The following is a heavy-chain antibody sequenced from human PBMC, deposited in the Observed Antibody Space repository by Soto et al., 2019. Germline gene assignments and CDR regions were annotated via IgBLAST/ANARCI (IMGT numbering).Heavy chain of an antibody. CDR1: GFTFSSYA. Sequence: GGSLRLSCAASGFTFSSYAMSWVRQAPGKGLEWVSAISGSGGSTYYADSVKGRFTISRDNSKNTLYLQMNTPRAEDTAVYYCAKDRMPIWVSYFDYWGQGTLVTVSS. CDR3: AKDRMPIWVSYFDY. J-gene: IGHJ4*02. V-gene: IGHV3-23*01. D-gene: IGHD2-2*01. CDR2: ISGSGGST.